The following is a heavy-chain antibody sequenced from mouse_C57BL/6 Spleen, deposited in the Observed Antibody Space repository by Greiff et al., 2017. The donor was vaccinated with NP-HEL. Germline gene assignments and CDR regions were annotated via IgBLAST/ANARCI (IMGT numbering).Heavy chain of an antibody. Sequence: VQLQQSGAELVRPGTSVKVSCKASGYAFTNYLIEWVKQRPGQGLEWIGVINPGSGGTNYNEKFKGKATLTADKSSSTAYMQLSSLTSEDSAVYCWAGGTRGDFDYWGQSTTLTVSS. D-gene: IGHD2-13*01. CDR2: INPGSGGT. V-gene: IGHV1-54*01. J-gene: IGHJ2*01. CDR3: AGGTRGDFDY. CDR1: GYAFTNYL.